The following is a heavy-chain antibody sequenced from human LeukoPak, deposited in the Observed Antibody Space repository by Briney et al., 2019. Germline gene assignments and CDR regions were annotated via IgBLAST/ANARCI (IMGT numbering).Heavy chain of an antibody. CDR3: AKDRHDSSGYYPFDY. Sequence: PGRSLRLSCAASGFTFSSYGMHWVRQAPGKGLEWVAVMSYDGSNKYYADSVKGRFTISRDNSKNTLYLQMNSLRAEDTAVYYCAKDRHDSSGYYPFDYWGQGTLVTVSS. CDR2: MSYDGSNK. J-gene: IGHJ4*02. CDR1: GFTFSSYG. V-gene: IGHV3-30*18. D-gene: IGHD3-22*01.